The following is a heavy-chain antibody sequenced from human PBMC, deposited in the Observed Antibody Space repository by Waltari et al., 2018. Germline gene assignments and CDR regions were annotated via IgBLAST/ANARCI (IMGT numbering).Heavy chain of an antibody. CDR3: AKTLLDY. CDR2: MSGSGGRT. Sequence: EVQLLAPGGVLVQPGGSLTLSCAASGFTFSSYAMSWVRQAPGKGLGWVSAMSGSGGRTYYADAVKGRFTISRDNSKNTLYLQMNSLRAEDTAVYYCAKTLLDYWGQGTLVTVSS. J-gene: IGHJ4*02. CDR1: GFTFSSYA. V-gene: IGHV3-23*01.